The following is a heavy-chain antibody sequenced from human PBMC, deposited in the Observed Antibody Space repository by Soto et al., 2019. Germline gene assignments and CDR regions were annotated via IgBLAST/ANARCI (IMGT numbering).Heavy chain of an antibody. CDR2: VYYSGTT. J-gene: IGHJ4*02. V-gene: IGHV4-61*01. D-gene: IGHD4-17*01. CDR1: RGSVSNTTYY. Sequence: SQTLSLTCSVSRGSVSNTTYYWSWIRQPPGKRLEWIGYVYYSGTTNYSPSLKSRVTISVDLSKNQFSLRLSSVTTADTALYYCARTTAVPNTLRSRYFFDYWGQGTLVTVSS. CDR3: ARTTAVPNTLRSRYFFDY.